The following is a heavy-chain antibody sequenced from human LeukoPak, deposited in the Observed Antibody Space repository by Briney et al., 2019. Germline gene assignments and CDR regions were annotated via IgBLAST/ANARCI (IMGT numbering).Heavy chain of an antibody. V-gene: IGHV4-34*01. CDR1: VGSFRGYY. D-gene: IGHD3-10*01. J-gene: IGHJ6*03. CDR3: ARGYYGSGSHCCHMDV. Sequence: SESLSLTCAVYVGSFRGYYWSWIGQSPGKGLEWIGEINHSGSTNYNSSLKSRVTISVDTSKNQFSLKLSSVTAADTAVYYCARGYYGSGSHCCHMDVWGKGTTITVS. CDR2: INHSGST.